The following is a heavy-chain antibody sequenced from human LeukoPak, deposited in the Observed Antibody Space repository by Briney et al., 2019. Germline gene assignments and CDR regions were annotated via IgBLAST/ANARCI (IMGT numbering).Heavy chain of an antibody. CDR1: GFTFSSYA. CDR2: IINSGGYT. J-gene: IGHJ3*02. V-gene: IGHV3-23*01. Sequence: GGSLRLSCAASGFTFSSYAMNWVRQAPGKGLEWVSTIINSGGYTYYADSVKGRFTISRDNSMNTLYLQMNSLRAEDTAVYYCAKVVTGSYNLDAFDIWGQGTMVTVSS. D-gene: IGHD1-20*01. CDR3: AKVVTGSYNLDAFDI.